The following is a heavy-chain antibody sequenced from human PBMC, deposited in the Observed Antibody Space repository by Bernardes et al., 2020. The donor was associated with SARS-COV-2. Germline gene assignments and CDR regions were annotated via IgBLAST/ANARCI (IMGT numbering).Heavy chain of an antibody. V-gene: IGHV3-73*01. D-gene: IGHD3-10*02. CDR1: GFTFTSSA. CDR2: IKDKANGYTA. J-gene: IGHJ6*02. Sequence: GGSLRLSCAASGFTFTSSAVHWVRQHPGKGLEWVGRIKDKANGYTATYAASVKGRFTISRDDSKNTAYLQINSLKTDDTALYYCRHVDVWGRGTMVTVSS. CDR3: RHVDV.